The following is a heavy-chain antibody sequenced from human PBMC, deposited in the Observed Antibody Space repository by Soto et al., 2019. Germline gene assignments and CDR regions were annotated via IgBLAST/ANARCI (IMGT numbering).Heavy chain of an antibody. CDR3: ARDDDSSGYKFAGGGWFDP. D-gene: IGHD3-22*01. Sequence: QVQLVKSGAEVKKPGSSVKVSCKASGGTFSSYAISWVRQAPGQGLEWMGGIIPIFGTANYAQKFQGRVTITADESTSTAYMELSSLRSEDTAVYYCARDDDSSGYKFAGGGWFDPWGQGTLVTVSS. V-gene: IGHV1-69*01. J-gene: IGHJ5*02. CDR2: IIPIFGTA. CDR1: GGTFSSYA.